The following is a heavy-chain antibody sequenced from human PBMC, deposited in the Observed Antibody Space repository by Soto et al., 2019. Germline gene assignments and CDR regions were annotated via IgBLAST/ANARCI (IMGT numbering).Heavy chain of an antibody. J-gene: IGHJ5*02. CDR1: GGSISSGGYY. CDR2: IYYSGST. Sequence: SETLSLTCTVSGGSISSGGYYWSWIRQHPGKGLEWIGYIYYSGSTYYNPSLKSRVTISVDTSKNQFSLKLSSVTAADTAVYYCASTRYCSGGSCSNWFDPWGQGTLVTVSS. D-gene: IGHD2-15*01. CDR3: ASTRYCSGGSCSNWFDP. V-gene: IGHV4-31*03.